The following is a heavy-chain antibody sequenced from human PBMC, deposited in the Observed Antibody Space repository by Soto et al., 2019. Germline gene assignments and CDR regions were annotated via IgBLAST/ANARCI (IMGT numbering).Heavy chain of an antibody. CDR3: ARGLILWGDYYGMDV. Sequence: QMQLEQSGADMKKPGASMRVSCKASGYTFIAYYIHWVRQAPGQGLEWMGWINPKSGNTGYAQKFQGRVTMTRNTSISTAYMELSSLRSEDTAVYYCARGLILWGDYYGMDVWGQGTTVTVSS. V-gene: IGHV1-8*02. CDR1: GYTFIAYY. D-gene: IGHD2-21*01. CDR2: INPKSGNT. J-gene: IGHJ6*02.